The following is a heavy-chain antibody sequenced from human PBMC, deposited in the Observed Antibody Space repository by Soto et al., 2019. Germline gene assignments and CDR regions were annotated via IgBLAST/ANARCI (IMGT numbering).Heavy chain of an antibody. V-gene: IGHV1-18*01. CDR2: ISAYNGNT. CDR1: GYTFNSYG. D-gene: IGHD1-7*01. CDR3: ARDLPAKTETTSGPYHCFDP. Sequence: ASVXVSCKASGYTFNSYGISWARQAPGQGLEWMGWISAYNGNTNYAQKLQGRVTMTTDTSTSTAYMELRSLRSDDTAVYYCARDLPAKTETTSGPYHCFDPWGQGTLVTVSS. J-gene: IGHJ5*02.